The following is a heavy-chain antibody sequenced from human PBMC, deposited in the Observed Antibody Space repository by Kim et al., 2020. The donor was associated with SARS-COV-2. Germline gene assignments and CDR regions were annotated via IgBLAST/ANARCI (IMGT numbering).Heavy chain of an antibody. Sequence: YYADSVKGRFTISRDKSKNTLYLQMNSLRAEDTAVYYCVPFGSGSYAFDYWGQGTLVTVSS. V-gene: IGHV3-30*02. D-gene: IGHD3-10*01. J-gene: IGHJ4*02. CDR3: VPFGSGSYAFDY.